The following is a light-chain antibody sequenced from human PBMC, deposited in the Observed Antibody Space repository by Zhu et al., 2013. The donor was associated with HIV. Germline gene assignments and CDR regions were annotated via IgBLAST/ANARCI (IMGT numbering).Light chain of an antibody. V-gene: IGKV3-11*01. Sequence: EIVLTQSPATVSLSPGERATLSCRASPSASTYLAWYQQKPGQAPRLLIYHASKRATGIPARFSGSGSGTDFTLTISSLEPEDSAVYYCQQRSNWPLTFGGGTRVEVK. CDR3: QQRSNWPLT. J-gene: IGKJ4*01. CDR1: PSASTY. CDR2: HAS.